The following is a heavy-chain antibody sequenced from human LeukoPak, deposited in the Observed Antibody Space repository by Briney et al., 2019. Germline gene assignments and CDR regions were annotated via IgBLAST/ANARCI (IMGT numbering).Heavy chain of an antibody. V-gene: IGHV1-69*13. CDR2: IIPIFGTA. J-gene: IGHJ3*02. D-gene: IGHD2-2*02. Sequence: ASVKVSCKASGGTFNSYAISWVRQAPGQGLEWMGGIIPIFGTANYAQKFQGRVTITADESTSTAYMELSSLRSEDTAVYYCARTVVPAAILGDDAFDIWGQGTMVTVSS. CDR3: ARTVVPAAILGDDAFDI. CDR1: GGTFNSYA.